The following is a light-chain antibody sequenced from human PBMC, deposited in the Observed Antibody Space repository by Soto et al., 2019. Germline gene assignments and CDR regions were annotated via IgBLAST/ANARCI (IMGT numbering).Light chain of an antibody. CDR1: QSVSNNY. CDR2: GAS. Sequence: EIVLTQSPGTLSLSPGERATLSCRASQSVSNNYLAWYQQKPGQAPRLLIYGASSRATGVPDRFSGSGCGTEFTLSISRREAEDFAWFYCQQYGSSPRTFGQGTRVEIK. V-gene: IGKV3-20*01. CDR3: QQYGSSPRT. J-gene: IGKJ1*01.